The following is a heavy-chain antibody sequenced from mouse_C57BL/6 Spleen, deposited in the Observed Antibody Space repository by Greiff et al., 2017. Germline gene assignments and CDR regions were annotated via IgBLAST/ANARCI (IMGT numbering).Heavy chain of an antibody. CDR2: IYPGDGDT. D-gene: IGHD1-1*01. J-gene: IGHJ2*01. Sequence: QVQLQQSGAELVKPGASVKISCKASGYAFSSYWMNWVKQRPGKGLEWIGQIYPGDGDTNYNGKFKGKATLTADKSASTAYMQLSSLTSEDSAVYCCARRDYYGSSYDYYFDYWGQGTTLTVSS. CDR1: GYAFSSYW. V-gene: IGHV1-80*01. CDR3: ARRDYYGSSYDYYFDY.